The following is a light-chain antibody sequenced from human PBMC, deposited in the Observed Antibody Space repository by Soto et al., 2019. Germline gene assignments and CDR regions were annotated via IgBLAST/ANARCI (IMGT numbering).Light chain of an antibody. CDR2: GAS. CDR3: QQYNKWPQT. Sequence: EIVMTQSPATLSVSPGESVTLSCRASLCISINLAWYQQRPGQAPRLLIYGASTRATGVPARFSGSGSGTDFTLTISSLQSEDLAVYHCQQYNKWPQTFGQGTKVESK. CDR1: LCISIN. J-gene: IGKJ1*01. V-gene: IGKV3-15*01.